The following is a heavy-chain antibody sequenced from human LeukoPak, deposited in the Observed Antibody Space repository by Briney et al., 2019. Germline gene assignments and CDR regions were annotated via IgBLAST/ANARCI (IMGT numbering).Heavy chain of an antibody. CDR1: EFTFSSYW. CDR3: ARLGARQMLGY. V-gene: IGHV3-7*01. J-gene: IGHJ4*02. D-gene: IGHD3-16*01. CDR2: IKQDGGQI. Sequence: GGSLRLSCAASEFTFSSYWMSWVRQAPGKGLEWVANIKQDGGQIYYLESVKGRFTVSRDNAKNSLYLQMNSLRAEDTAVYYCARLGARQMLGYWGQGTLVTVSS.